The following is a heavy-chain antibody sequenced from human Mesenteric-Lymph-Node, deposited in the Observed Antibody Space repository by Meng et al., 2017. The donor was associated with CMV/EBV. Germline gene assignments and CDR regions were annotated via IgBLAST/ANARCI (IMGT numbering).Heavy chain of an antibody. CDR2: IYPGDRST. Sequence: GSLRLSCAASGFTFSTYAMSWVRQAPGKGLEWVAVIYPGDRSTWYGDFVKGRFSIYSDASKSTVYLQMNSLRAEDTALYYCAKNPVDYADPWGHGTLVTVSS. D-gene: IGHD4-17*01. V-gene: IGHV3-23*03. CDR3: AKNPVDYADP. CDR1: GFTFSTYA. J-gene: IGHJ5*02.